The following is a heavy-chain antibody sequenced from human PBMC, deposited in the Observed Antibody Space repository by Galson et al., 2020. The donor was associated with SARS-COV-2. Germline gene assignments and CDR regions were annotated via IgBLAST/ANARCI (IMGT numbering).Heavy chain of an antibody. CDR1: GYTFTSYG. D-gene: IGHD3-9*01. CDR2: ISAYNGNT. J-gene: IGHJ5*02. Sequence: ASVKVSCKASGYTFTSYGISWVRQAPGQGLEWMGWISAYNGNTNYAQKLQGRVTMTTDTSTSTAYMELRSLRSDDTAVYYWAGEGWGSYDILTGYYSIGSNWFDPWGQGTLVTVSS. V-gene: IGHV1-18*01. CDR3: AGEGWGSYDILTGYYSIGSNWFDP.